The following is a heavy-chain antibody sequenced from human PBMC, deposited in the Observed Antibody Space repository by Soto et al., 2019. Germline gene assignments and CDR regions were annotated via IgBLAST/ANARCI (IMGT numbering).Heavy chain of an antibody. Sequence: GGSLRLSCAASGFTFSSYEMNWVRRAPGKGLEWVSSISSSGSYVYYADSVKGRFTISRDNAKNSLYLQMNSLRAEDTAVYYCARELVTMIVVVTIGSGMDVWGQGTTVTVSS. V-gene: IGHV3-21*01. CDR3: ARELVTMIVVVTIGSGMDV. D-gene: IGHD3-22*01. CDR2: ISSSGSYV. CDR1: GFTFSSYE. J-gene: IGHJ6*02.